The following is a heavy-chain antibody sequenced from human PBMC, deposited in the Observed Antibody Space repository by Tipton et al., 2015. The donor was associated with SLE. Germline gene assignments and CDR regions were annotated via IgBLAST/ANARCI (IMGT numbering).Heavy chain of an antibody. V-gene: IGHV4-61*02. D-gene: IGHD2-2*01. Sequence: TLSLTCAVSGYSISSGSYYWSWIRQPAGKGLEWIGRIYTRGSTNSNPSLKSRVTMSLDTSKNQLSLKLTSVTAADTAVYYCARELPGATSYYYYMDVWGKGTTVTVSS. J-gene: IGHJ6*03. CDR1: GYSISSGSYY. CDR2: IYTRGST. CDR3: ARELPGATSYYYYMDV.